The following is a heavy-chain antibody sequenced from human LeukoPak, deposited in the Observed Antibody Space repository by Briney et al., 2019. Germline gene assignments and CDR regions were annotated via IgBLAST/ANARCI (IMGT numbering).Heavy chain of an antibody. V-gene: IGHV4-30-4*07. CDR2: IYYSENT. CDR3: ARVRILVVPAASLYSWFDP. D-gene: IGHD2-2*01. CDR1: GGSISSGGYS. Sequence: SETLSLTCAVSGGSISSGGYSWSWIRQPPGKGLEWIGYIYYSENTYYNPSLKSRVTISVDTSKNQFSLKLSSVTAADTAVYYCARVRILVVPAASLYSWFDPWGQGTLVTVSS. J-gene: IGHJ5*02.